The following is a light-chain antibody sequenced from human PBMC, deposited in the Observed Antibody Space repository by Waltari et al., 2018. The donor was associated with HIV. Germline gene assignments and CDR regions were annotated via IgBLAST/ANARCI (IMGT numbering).Light chain of an antibody. Sequence: QSALPQPASVSGSPGQSITISCTGTSSDVGAYNLVSWYQQNPGTAPKLMIFEVTKRPSGVSDRFSGSRSGNTASLTISGLQAEDEGDYHCCSYTGTGVVFGGGTKLTVL. CDR2: EVT. CDR1: SSDVGAYNL. CDR3: CSYTGTGVV. J-gene: IGLJ2*01. V-gene: IGLV2-23*02.